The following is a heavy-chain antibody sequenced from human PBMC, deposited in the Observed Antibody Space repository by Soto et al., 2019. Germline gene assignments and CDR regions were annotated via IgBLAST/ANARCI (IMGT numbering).Heavy chain of an antibody. CDR2: IYYTGST. J-gene: IGHJ4*02. D-gene: IGHD2-8*01. CDR3: ARGDIVLMVYPRGHFDY. CDR1: GDSISGYS. Sequence: PSETLSLTCTVSGDSISGYSWSWIRQPPGKGLEWIGYIYYTGSTNYSPSLMSRVTISVDTSKNQFSLKLSSVTAADTAVYYCARGDIVLMVYPRGHFDYWGQGILVTAPQ. V-gene: IGHV4-59*12.